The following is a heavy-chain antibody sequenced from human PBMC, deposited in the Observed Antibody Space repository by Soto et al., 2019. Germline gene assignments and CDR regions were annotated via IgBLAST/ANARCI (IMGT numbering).Heavy chain of an antibody. CDR2: ISSNGGST. V-gene: IGHV3-64D*06. J-gene: IGHJ6*02. Sequence: GGSLRLSSSASGFTFSSYAMHWVRQAPGKGLEYVSAISSNGGSTYYADSVKGRFTISRDNSKNTLYLQMSSLRAEDTAVYYCVKSTIVVVPAARGSYYYYGMDVWGQGTTVTVSS. CDR3: VKSTIVVVPAARGSYYYYGMDV. CDR1: GFTFSSYA. D-gene: IGHD2-2*01.